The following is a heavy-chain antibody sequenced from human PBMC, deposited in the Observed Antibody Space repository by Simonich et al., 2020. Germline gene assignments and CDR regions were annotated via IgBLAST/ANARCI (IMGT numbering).Heavy chain of an antibody. Sequence: QVQLVQSGAELKKPGSSVKVSCRASGGTFSSYDISWLRKTPGQGLEWMRGSIPILGIANYEQKFQGRVTITADKSTSTAYMELSSLRSEDTAVYYCARGGLADRRIVYYYYMDVWGKGTTVTVSS. CDR2: SIPILGIA. CDR1: GGTFSSYD. V-gene: IGHV1-69*09. J-gene: IGHJ6*03. D-gene: IGHD2-15*01. CDR3: ARGGLADRRIVYYYYMDV.